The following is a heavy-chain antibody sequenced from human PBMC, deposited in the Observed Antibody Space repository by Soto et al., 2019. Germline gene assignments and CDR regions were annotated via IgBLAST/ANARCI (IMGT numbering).Heavy chain of an antibody. V-gene: IGHV4-59*08. Sequence: SETLSLTCTVSGVPISSYYWSWIRQPPGKGLEWIGYIYYSGSTNYNPSLKSRVTISVDTSKNQFSLKLSSVTAADTAVYYCARRRAKTFDPWGQGTLVTVSS. CDR3: ARRRAKTFDP. J-gene: IGHJ5*02. CDR2: IYYSGST. CDR1: GVPISSYY.